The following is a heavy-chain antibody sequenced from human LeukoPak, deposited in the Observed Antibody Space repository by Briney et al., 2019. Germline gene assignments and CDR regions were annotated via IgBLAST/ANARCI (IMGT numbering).Heavy chain of an antibody. CDR2: ISDSGGRT. CDR1: GITLSNYG. Sequence: GGSLRLPCAVSGITLSNYGMSWVRQAPGKGLEWVAGISDSGGRTNYADSVKGRFTISRDNPKNTLYLQMNSLRAEDTAVYFCAKRGVVIRVILVGFHKEAYYFDSWGQGAPVTVSS. V-gene: IGHV3-23*01. CDR3: AKRGVVIRVILVGFHKEAYYFDS. J-gene: IGHJ4*02. D-gene: IGHD3-22*01.